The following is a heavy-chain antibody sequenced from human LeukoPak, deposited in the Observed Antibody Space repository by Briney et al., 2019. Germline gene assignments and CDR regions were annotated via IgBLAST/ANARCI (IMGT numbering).Heavy chain of an antibody. CDR3: AKVRQRIATYSDAFDI. V-gene: IGHV1-46*01. J-gene: IGHJ3*02. D-gene: IGHD6-25*01. CDR1: GYTFTNYY. CDR2: INPSGGRA. Sequence: ASLKVSCKASGYTFTNYYIHWVRQAPGQGREWMGIINPSGGRATYAQKFQDRITMTRDVSTSTVYVELISLRSEDTAVYYCAKVRQRIATYSDAFDIWGQGTMVTVSS.